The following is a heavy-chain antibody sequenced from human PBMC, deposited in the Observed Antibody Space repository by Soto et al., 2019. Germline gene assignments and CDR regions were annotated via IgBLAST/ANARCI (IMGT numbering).Heavy chain of an antibody. V-gene: IGHV1-24*01. CDR3: ATRCLLVSKICNAFDI. CDR2: FDPEDGET. CDR1: VYTLTELS. D-gene: IGHD2-15*01. Sequence: XSVKVSCNVSVYTLTELSMDWVRQAPGKGLEWMGGFDPEDGETIYAQKFQGRVTMTEDTSTDTAYMELSSLRSEDTAVYYCATRCLLVSKICNAFDIWGQGTMVTFSS. J-gene: IGHJ3*02.